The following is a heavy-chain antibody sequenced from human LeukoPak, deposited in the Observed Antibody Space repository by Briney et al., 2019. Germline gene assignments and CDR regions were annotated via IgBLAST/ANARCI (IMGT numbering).Heavy chain of an antibody. J-gene: IGHJ5*02. D-gene: IGHD2-21*01. Sequence: GRSLGLSCAASGLIFSSFPMHWVRQPPGKGLEWISYIGTRGTTMYYADSVKGRFTISRDNAKNSLYLQMNSLRDEDTAIYYCARGRGSSWGQGTLVTVSS. CDR3: ARGRGSS. CDR1: GLIFSSFP. CDR2: IGTRGTTM. V-gene: IGHV3-48*02.